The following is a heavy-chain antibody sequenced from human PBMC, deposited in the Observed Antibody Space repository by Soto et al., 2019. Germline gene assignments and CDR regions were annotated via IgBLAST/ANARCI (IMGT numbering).Heavy chain of an antibody. CDR1: GGTFSSYA. Sequence: GASVKVSCKASGGTFSSYAISWVRQAPGQGLEWMGGIIPIFGTANYAQKFQGRVTITADESTSTAYMELSSLRSEDTAVYYCAREGGVLPPRGMDVWGQGTKVTVSS. CDR3: AREGGVLPPRGMDV. D-gene: IGHD3-10*01. V-gene: IGHV1-69*13. CDR2: IIPIFGTA. J-gene: IGHJ6*02.